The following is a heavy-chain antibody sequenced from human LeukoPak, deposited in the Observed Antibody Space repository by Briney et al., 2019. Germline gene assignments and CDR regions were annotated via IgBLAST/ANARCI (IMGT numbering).Heavy chain of an antibody. CDR2: IRYDGSNK. J-gene: IGHJ4*02. D-gene: IGHD5-24*01. CDR1: GFIFSSYG. CDR3: AKDRGDGYNYFDY. V-gene: IGHV3-30*02. Sequence: GGSLRLSCAASGFIFSSYGMHWVRQAPGKGLEWVAFIRYDGSNKYYADSVKGRFTISRDNSKNTLYLQMNSLRAEDTAVYYCAKDRGDGYNYFDYWGQGTLVTVSS.